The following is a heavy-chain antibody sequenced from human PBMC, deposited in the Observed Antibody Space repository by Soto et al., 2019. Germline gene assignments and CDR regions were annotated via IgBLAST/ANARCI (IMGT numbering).Heavy chain of an antibody. CDR1: GDTFSSFA. J-gene: IGHJ6*02. CDR2: IIPVFRTP. CDR3: ARDNPRLQLGGTYSYALDV. Sequence: QVQLVQSGAEVKKPGSSVKVSCKASGDTFSSFAISWVRQAPGQGFEWMGGIIPVFRTPDYAQKFQGRVTIPADESTTTAYLELSSLRSDDTAVYYCARDNPRLQLGGTYSYALDVWGQGTTVIVSS. D-gene: IGHD1-1*01. V-gene: IGHV1-69*12.